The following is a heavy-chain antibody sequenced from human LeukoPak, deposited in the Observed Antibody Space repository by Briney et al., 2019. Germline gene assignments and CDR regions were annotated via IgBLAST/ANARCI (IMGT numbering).Heavy chain of an antibody. CDR1: GYSFTDYY. J-gene: IGHJ1*01. D-gene: IGHD2-21*01. CDR3: ARADRLHGGPYLIGP. Sequence: ASVKVSCKTSGYSFTDYYMHWVRQAPGQGLEWMGWINPNSGGTSSAQKFQGRVTMTRDTSISTVYMEVSWLTSDDTAIYYCARADRLHGGPYLIGPWGQGILVIVSS. CDR2: INPNSGGT. V-gene: IGHV1-2*02.